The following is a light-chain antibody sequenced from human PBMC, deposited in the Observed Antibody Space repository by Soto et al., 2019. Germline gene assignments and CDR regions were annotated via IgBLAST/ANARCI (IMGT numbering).Light chain of an antibody. CDR2: TTN. Sequence: QPVLTQPHSASGTPGQRVTISCSGSSSNIGTSSVHWFQQLPGTAPKLLISTTNQRPSGVPERFSGSKSGNTASLTVSGLQAEDEADYYCSSYAGSNNIGVFGTGTKLTVL. V-gene: IGLV1-44*01. CDR3: SSYAGSNNIGV. J-gene: IGLJ1*01. CDR1: SSNIGTSS.